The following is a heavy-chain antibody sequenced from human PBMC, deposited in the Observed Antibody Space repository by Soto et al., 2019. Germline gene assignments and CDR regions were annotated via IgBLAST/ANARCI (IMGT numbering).Heavy chain of an antibody. J-gene: IGHJ4*02. CDR3: AKVRDVVVVAAGDFDY. D-gene: IGHD2-15*01. V-gene: IGHV3-23*01. Sequence: EVQLLESGGGLVQPGGSLRLSCAASGFTFSSYAMSWVRQAPGKGLEWVSAISGSGGSTYYADSVKGRFTISRDNSKNTLYLQRNSLRAEDTAVYYCAKVRDVVVVAAGDFDYWGQGTLVTVSS. CDR2: ISGSGGST. CDR1: GFTFSSYA.